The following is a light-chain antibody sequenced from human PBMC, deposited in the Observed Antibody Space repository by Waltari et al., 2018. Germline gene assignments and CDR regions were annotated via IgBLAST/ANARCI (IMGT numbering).Light chain of an antibody. CDR2: AAS. V-gene: IGKV1-39*01. CDR1: QSIHSH. Sequence: DIQMTQSPSSLSASVGDRVTITCRASQSIHSHLNWYQKKPGKAPNLLIYAASSLRSGVPSRFSGSGSGTDFTLTISSLQPEDFATYYCQRSDSTPYTFGQGTKLEIK. J-gene: IGKJ2*01. CDR3: QRSDSTPYT.